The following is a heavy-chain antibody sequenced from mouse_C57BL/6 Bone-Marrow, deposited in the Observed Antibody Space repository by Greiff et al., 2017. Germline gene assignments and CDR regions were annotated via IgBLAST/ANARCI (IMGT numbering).Heavy chain of an antibody. CDR1: GFSLTSYG. J-gene: IGHJ2*01. V-gene: IGHV2-2*01. CDR2: IWSGGST. D-gene: IGHD1-1*01. Sequence: QVQLQQSGPGLVQPSQSLSITCTVSGFSLTSYGVHWVRQSPGKGLEWLGVIWSGGSTDYNAAFISRLSISKDNSKSQVFFKMNSLQADDTAIYYCARDGYYYGSSYHYFDYWGQGTTLTVSS. CDR3: ARDGYYYGSSYHYFDY.